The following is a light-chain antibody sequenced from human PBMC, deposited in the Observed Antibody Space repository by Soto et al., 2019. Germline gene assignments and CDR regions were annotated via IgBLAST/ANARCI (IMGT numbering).Light chain of an antibody. CDR3: QQRSSWPLFT. J-gene: IGKJ3*01. V-gene: IGKV3-11*01. CDR2: DAS. Sequence: EIVLTQSPATLSLSPRERATLSCRASQTVSSYLAWYQQKPGQAPRLFIYDASIRATGIPARFSGSGSGTHFTLTISSLEPEDFAVYFCQQRSSWPLFTFGPGTQVHIK. CDR1: QTVSSY.